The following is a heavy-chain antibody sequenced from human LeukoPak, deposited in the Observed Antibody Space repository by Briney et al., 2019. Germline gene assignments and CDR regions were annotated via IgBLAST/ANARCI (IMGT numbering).Heavy chain of an antibody. CDR3: AKDRPLRFLEWLSDDAFDI. V-gene: IGHV3-30*02. CDR2: IRYDGSNK. CDR1: GFTFSSYG. Sequence: PGGSLRLSCAASGFTFSSYGMHWVRQASGKGLEWVAFIRYDGSNKYYADSVKGRFTISRDNSKNTLYLQMNSLRAEDTAVYYCAKDRPLRFLEWLSDDAFDIWGQGTMVTVSS. J-gene: IGHJ3*02. D-gene: IGHD3-3*01.